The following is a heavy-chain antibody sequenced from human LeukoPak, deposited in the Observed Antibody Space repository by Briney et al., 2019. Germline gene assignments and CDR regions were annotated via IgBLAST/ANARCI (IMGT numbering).Heavy chain of an antibody. J-gene: IGHJ4*02. CDR2: ISAYNGNT. V-gene: IGHV1-18*01. D-gene: IGHD3-9*01. CDR1: DYNFRDYG. Sequence: ASVKVSCKASDYNFRDYGISWVRQAPGQGLEWMGWISAYNGNTKYAQKLQGRVTMTTDTSTSTAYMELRSLRSDDTAVYYCARGGILTGNLYDYWGQGTLVTVSS. CDR3: ARGGILTGNLYDY.